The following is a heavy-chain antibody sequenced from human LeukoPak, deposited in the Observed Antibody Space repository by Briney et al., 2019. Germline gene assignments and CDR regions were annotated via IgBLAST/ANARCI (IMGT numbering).Heavy chain of an antibody. V-gene: IGHV4-34*01. CDR3: ARGPQYIVVVTAIGFFDY. D-gene: IGHD2-21*02. J-gene: IGHJ4*02. CDR1: GGSFNDYY. Sequence: SETLSLTCAVYGGSFNDYYWSWIRQPPGKGLEWIGEINHSGSTNYNPSLKSRVTISVDTSKNQFSLKLSSVTAADTAVYYCARGPQYIVVVTAIGFFDYWGQGTLVTVSS. CDR2: INHSGST.